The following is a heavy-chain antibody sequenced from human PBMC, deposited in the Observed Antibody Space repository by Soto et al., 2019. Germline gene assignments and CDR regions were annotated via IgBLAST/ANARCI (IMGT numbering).Heavy chain of an antibody. CDR3: AKDCGGDCYGFFDY. J-gene: IGHJ4*02. V-gene: IGHV4-59*01. D-gene: IGHD2-21*02. Sequence: SETLSLTCTVSAASLTGYYWSWIRQPPGKGLEWIGYISDSGTTNYNPSLTSRVTISVDTSKNQFSLTLSSVTAADTAVYYCAKDCGGDCYGFFDYWGQGTLVTVSS. CDR2: ISDSGTT. CDR1: AASLTGYY.